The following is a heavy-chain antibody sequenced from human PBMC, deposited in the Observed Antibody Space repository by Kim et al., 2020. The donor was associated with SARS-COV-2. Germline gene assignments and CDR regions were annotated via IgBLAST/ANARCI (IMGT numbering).Heavy chain of an antibody. CDR3: ASKVTMVRGVITHYGMDV. CDR1: GGTFSSYA. CDR2: IIPILGIA. D-gene: IGHD3-10*01. Sequence: SVKVSCKASGGTFSSYAMSWVRQAPGQGLEWMGRIIPILGIANYAQKFQGRVTITADKSTSTAYMELSSLRSEDTAVYYCASKVTMVRGVITHYGMDVWGRGPTVTVPS. J-gene: IGHJ6*02. V-gene: IGHV1-69*04.